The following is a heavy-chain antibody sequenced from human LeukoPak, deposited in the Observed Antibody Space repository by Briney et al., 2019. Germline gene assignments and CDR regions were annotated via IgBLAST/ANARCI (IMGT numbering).Heavy chain of an antibody. V-gene: IGHV1-8*02. D-gene: IGHD7-27*01. CDR1: GYTLTDYY. Sequence: PSVKASCKASGYTLTDYYMHWVRQATGQGLEWMGWMSPNSGDTGYAQKFQGRVTMTSDSSISTAYMELSSLRSEDTAIYYCVRTPPNWGFDYWGQGTLVTVSS. J-gene: IGHJ4*02. CDR2: MSPNSGDT. CDR3: VRTPPNWGFDY.